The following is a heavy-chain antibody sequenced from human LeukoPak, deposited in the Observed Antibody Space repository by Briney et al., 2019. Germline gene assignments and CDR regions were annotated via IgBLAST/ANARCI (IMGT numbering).Heavy chain of an antibody. D-gene: IGHD3-10*01. CDR3: AREAYYYGSGTESGGSYFFGMDI. Sequence: GGSLRLSCVASGITVSGNYMNWVRQAPGQGLEWVSVTYRSGTTYYADSVKDRFTVPRDTSGRTLFLQMNSLKAEDTAVYYCAREAYYYGSGTESGGSYFFGMDIWGPGTTVTVSS. CDR1: GITVSGNY. V-gene: IGHV3-66*01. CDR2: TYRSGTT. J-gene: IGHJ6*02.